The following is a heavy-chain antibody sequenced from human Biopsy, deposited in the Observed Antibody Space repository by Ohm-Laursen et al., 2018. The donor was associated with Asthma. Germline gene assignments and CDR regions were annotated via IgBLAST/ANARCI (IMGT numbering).Heavy chain of an antibody. J-gene: IGHJ4*02. D-gene: IGHD1-26*01. Sequence: SLRLSCAASGFTFGNFAMSWARQAPGKGLEWVAVISFDGSNEDYADSVKGRFTISRDNSKNTLFLEMNSLRPEDTAVYYCAKELFPGWELRRGPDSWGQGTLVTVSS. CDR1: GFTFGNFA. CDR3: AKELFPGWELRRGPDS. CDR2: ISFDGSNE. V-gene: IGHV3-30*18.